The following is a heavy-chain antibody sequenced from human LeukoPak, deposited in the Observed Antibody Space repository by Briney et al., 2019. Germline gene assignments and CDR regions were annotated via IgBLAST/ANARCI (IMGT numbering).Heavy chain of an antibody. CDR1: GGTFSNYA. CDR3: ARSREMATMFDVDY. V-gene: IGHV1-69*13. J-gene: IGHJ4*02. D-gene: IGHD5-24*01. Sequence: ASVKVSCKASGGTFSNYAISWVRQAPGQGLEWMGGIIPIFGMANYAQKFQGRVTITVDESTSTAYIDLSSMRTEDTAVYYCARSREMATMFDVDYWGQGTLVTVSS. CDR2: IIPIFGMA.